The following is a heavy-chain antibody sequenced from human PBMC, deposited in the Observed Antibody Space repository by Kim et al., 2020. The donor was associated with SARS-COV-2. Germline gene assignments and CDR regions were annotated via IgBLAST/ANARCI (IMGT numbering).Heavy chain of an antibody. Sequence: GGSLRLSCAASGFTFSSYSMNWVRQAPGKGLEWVSSISSSSSYIYYADSVKGRFTISRDNAKNSLYLQMNSLRAEDTAVYYCARGSEMATISAFDIWGQGALVTVSS. J-gene: IGHJ3*02. CDR2: ISSSSSYI. V-gene: IGHV3-21*01. D-gene: IGHD5-12*01. CDR3: ARGSEMATISAFDI. CDR1: GFTFSSYS.